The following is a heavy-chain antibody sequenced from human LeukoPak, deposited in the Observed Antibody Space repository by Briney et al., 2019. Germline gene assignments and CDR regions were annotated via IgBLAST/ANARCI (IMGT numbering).Heavy chain of an antibody. V-gene: IGHV3-48*04. D-gene: IGHD4-17*01. CDR1: GFTFSSYS. CDR2: ISSSSSTI. CDR3: ASVDYGDYGVFDP. Sequence: QPGGSLRLSCAASGFTFSSYSMNWVRQAPGKGLEWVSYISSSSSTIYYADSVKGRFTISRDNAKNSLYLQMNSLRVEDTAVYYCASVDYGDYGVFDPWGQGTLVTVSS. J-gene: IGHJ5*02.